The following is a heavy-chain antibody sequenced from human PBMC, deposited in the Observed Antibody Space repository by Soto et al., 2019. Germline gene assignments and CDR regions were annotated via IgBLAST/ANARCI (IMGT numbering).Heavy chain of an antibody. Sequence: PGGSLRLSCAASGFTLSSFWMHWVRQAPGKGLVWVSRINSDGSTTNYADSVKGRFTVSRDNGRNTLYLQMNTLRAEDTAVYYFARGVWAEHYYTSGTPTKGFDIWGQGTMVTVSS. CDR3: ARGVWAEHYYTSGTPTKGFDI. J-gene: IGHJ3*02. CDR2: INSDGSTT. V-gene: IGHV3-74*01. D-gene: IGHD3-10*01. CDR1: GFTLSSFW.